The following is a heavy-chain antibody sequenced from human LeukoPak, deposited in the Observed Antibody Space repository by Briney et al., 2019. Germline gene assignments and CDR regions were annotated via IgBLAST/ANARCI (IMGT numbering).Heavy chain of an antibody. D-gene: IGHD2-2*02. J-gene: IGHJ6*03. CDR1: GYTFTSYD. Sequence: GASVKVSCKASGYTFTSYDINWVRQATGQGLEWMGWMNPNSGNTGYAQKFQGRVTMTRNPSISTAYMELSSLRSEDTAVYYCARGLHCSSTSCYTRVFQAYYYYYYMDVWGKGTTVTVSS. V-gene: IGHV1-8*01. CDR2: MNPNSGNT. CDR3: ARGLHCSSTSCYTRVFQAYYYYYYMDV.